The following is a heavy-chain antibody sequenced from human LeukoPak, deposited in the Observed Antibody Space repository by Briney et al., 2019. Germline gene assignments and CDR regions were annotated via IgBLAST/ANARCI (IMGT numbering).Heavy chain of an antibody. CDR2: IIPIFGTA. V-gene: IGHV1-69*13. D-gene: IGHD3-16*01. CDR3: ARDSPRMGTMDV. J-gene: IGHJ6*03. CDR1: GGTFSSYA. Sequence: ASVKVSCKASGGTFSSYATSWVRQAPGQGLEWMGGIIPIFGTANYAQKFQGRVTITADESTSTAYMELSSLRSEDTAVYYCARDSPRMGTMDVWGKGTTVTVSS.